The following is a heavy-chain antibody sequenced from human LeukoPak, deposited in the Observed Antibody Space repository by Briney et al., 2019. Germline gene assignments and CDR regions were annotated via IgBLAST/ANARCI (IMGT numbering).Heavy chain of an antibody. V-gene: IGHV3-23*01. D-gene: IGHD2-15*01. CDR1: GFTFSSYA. Sequence: GGSLRLSCAASGFTFSSYAMSWVRQAPGKGLEWVSAISGSGGSTYYADSVKGLFTISRDNSKNTLYLQMNSLRAEDTAVYYCAKDRSIRNGGNPYGMDVWGQGTTVTVSS. J-gene: IGHJ6*02. CDR3: AKDRSIRNGGNPYGMDV. CDR2: ISGSGGST.